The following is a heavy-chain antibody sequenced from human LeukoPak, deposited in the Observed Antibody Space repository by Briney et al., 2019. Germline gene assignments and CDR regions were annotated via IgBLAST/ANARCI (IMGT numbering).Heavy chain of an antibody. D-gene: IGHD6-6*01. V-gene: IGHV1-18*01. CDR2: ISAYNGNT. CDR1: GYTFISYG. Sequence: GASVKVSCKASGYTFISYGVSWVRQAPGQGLEWMGWISAYNGNTKYAQKLQGRVTMTTDTSTSTAYMELRSLRSDDTAVYYCARDEQLVPSAYWGRGTLVTVSS. CDR3: ARDEQLVPSAY. J-gene: IGHJ4*02.